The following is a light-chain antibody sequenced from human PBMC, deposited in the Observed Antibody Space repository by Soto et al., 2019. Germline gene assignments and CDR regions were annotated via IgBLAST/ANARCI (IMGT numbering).Light chain of an antibody. V-gene: IGKV3-15*01. CDR1: QTVGTN. Sequence: EVVLTQSPATLSVSPGERATLSCRASQTVGTNLAWYQQRPGQAPRLLIYGASTRATGIPARSSGSGSGSEFTLTIRSLQSDDFAVYYCQQYNKWPLFTFGPGTRVDNK. CDR2: GAS. J-gene: IGKJ3*01. CDR3: QQYNKWPLFT.